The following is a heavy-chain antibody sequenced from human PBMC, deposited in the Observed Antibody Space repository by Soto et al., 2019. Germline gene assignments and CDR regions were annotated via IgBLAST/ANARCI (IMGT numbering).Heavy chain of an antibody. CDR2: ISPDGSNR. D-gene: IGHD3-16*01. CDR1: GFTFSTYW. Sequence: SGGSLRLSCAASGFTFSTYWMNWVRKTPGKGLMWVSRISPDGSNRGYADSVEGRFTVSRDNAKNTLYLQMHSLRAEDTAMYYCASWGNIVPVSPTDFDHWGEGALVTVSS. V-gene: IGHV3-74*01. CDR3: ASWGNIVPVSPTDFDH. J-gene: IGHJ4*02.